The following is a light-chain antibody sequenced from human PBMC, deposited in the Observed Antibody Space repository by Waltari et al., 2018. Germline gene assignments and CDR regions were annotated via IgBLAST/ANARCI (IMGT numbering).Light chain of an antibody. CDR2: GGN. J-gene: IGLJ2*01. V-gene: IGLV3-19*01. CDR3: NSRDSSHNRVV. CDR1: TPKNYF. Sequence: SSELTQDPAVSVALCHTVRITCQGDTPKNYFPTGYQQKPRQAPVLVIYGGNNRPSGIPDRFSGSSSGNTASLTITGAQAEDEADYYCNSRDSSHNRVVFGGGTKLTVL.